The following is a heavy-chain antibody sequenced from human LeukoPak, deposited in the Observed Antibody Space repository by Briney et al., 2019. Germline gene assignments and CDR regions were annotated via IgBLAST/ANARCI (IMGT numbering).Heavy chain of an antibody. Sequence: SETLSLTCTVSGGSISSSSCYWGWIRQPPGRGLEWIGSIYYSGSTYYNPSLKSRVTISVDTSKNQFSLKLSSVTAADTAVYYCASHVQQLDAFDIWGQGTMVTVSS. V-gene: IGHV4-39*01. CDR2: IYYSGST. CDR3: ASHVQQLDAFDI. CDR1: GGSISSSSCY. D-gene: IGHD6-13*01. J-gene: IGHJ3*02.